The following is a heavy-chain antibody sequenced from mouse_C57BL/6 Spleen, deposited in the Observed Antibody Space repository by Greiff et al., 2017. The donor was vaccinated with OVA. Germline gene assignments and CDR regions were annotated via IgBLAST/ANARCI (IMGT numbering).Heavy chain of an antibody. J-gene: IGHJ3*01. D-gene: IGHD2-3*01. CDR2: IYPGDGDT. CDR1: GYAFSSYW. Sequence: VQLQQSGAELVKPGASVKISCKASGYAFSSYWMNWVKQRPGKGLEWIGQIYPGDGDTNYNGKFKGKATLTADKSSSTAYMQLSSLTSEDSAVYFCARGIYDGYLAWFAYWGQGTLVTVSA. V-gene: IGHV1-80*01. CDR3: ARGIYDGYLAWFAY.